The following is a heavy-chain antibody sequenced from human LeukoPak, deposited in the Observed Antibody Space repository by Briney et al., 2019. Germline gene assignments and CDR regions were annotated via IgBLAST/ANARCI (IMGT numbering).Heavy chain of an antibody. Sequence: SETLSLTCAVYGGSFSGYYWSWIRQPPGKGLEWIGEINHSGSTNYNPSLKSRVTISVDTSKNQFSLKLSSVTAADTAVYYCASRAGWNPGRYYYGMDVWGQGTTVTVSS. D-gene: IGHD5-24*01. CDR3: ASRAGWNPGRYYYGMDV. CDR1: GGSFSGYY. CDR2: INHSGST. V-gene: IGHV4-34*01. J-gene: IGHJ6*02.